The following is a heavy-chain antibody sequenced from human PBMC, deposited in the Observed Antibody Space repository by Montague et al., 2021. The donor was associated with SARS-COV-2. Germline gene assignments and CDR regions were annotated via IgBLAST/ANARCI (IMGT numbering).Heavy chain of an antibody. CDR3: ARGPSDTYYYNGMDV. CDR1: GFSLSTSGMC. J-gene: IGHJ6*02. CDR2: IDWDGDK. V-gene: IGHV2-70*11. Sequence: PALVKPTQTLTLTCTFSGFSLSTSGMCMTWIRQPPGKALEWLARIDWDGDKYYNTSLKSRLTISKDTSKNLVVLTMTNMGPVDTATYYCARGPSDTYYYNGMDVWGRGTTVTASS.